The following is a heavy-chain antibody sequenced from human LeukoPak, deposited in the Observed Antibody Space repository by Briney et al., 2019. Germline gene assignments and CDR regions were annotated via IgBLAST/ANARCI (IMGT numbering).Heavy chain of an antibody. V-gene: IGHV3-48*04. Sequence: GGSLRLSCAASGFTFSSYSMNWVRQAPGKGLEWVSYISSSSSTIYYADSVKGRFTISRDNAKNSLYLQMNSLRAEDTAVYYCAREQGSWYPQGFDPWGQGTLVTVSS. CDR1: GFTFSSYS. D-gene: IGHD6-13*01. CDR2: ISSSSSTI. J-gene: IGHJ5*02. CDR3: AREQGSWYPQGFDP.